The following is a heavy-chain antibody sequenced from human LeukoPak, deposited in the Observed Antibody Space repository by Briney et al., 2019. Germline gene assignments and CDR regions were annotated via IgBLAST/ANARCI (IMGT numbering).Heavy chain of an antibody. CDR2: ISSSGSTI. CDR1: GFTFSSYE. V-gene: IGHV3-48*03. CDR3: ARDRSTVTTRKRGWAFDI. Sequence: GGSLRLSCAASGFTFSSYEMNWVRQAPGKGLEWVSYISSSGSTIYYADSVKGRFTISRDNAKNSLYLQMNSLRAEDTAVYYCARDRSTVTTRKRGWAFDIWGQGTMVTVSS. D-gene: IGHD4-17*01. J-gene: IGHJ3*02.